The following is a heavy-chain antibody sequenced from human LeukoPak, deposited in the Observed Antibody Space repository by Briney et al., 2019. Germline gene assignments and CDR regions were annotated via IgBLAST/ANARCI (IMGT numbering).Heavy chain of an antibody. Sequence: ASVKVSCKASGYTFTSNYIHWVRQAPGQGLEWMGMIYTRDGSTSYAQKFQGRVTVTRDTSTSTVHMELSGLRSEDTAVYYCARDQEGFDYWGQGTLVTVSS. CDR1: GYTFTSNY. CDR2: IYTRDGST. CDR3: ARDQEGFDY. J-gene: IGHJ4*02. V-gene: IGHV1-46*01.